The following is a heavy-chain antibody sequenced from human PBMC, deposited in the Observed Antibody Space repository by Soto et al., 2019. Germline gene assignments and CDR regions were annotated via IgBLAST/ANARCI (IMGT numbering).Heavy chain of an antibody. CDR2: ISSSSSYI. CDR3: ARDYYDSSEWYFDY. J-gene: IGHJ4*02. CDR1: GFTFRTYG. V-gene: IGHV3-21*01. D-gene: IGHD3-22*01. Sequence: SGGSLRLSCAASGFTFRTYGMNWVRQAPGKGLEWVSSISSSSSYIYYADSVKGRFTISRDNAKHSLYLQMNSLRAEDTAVYYCARDYYDSSEWYFDYWGQGTLVTVSS.